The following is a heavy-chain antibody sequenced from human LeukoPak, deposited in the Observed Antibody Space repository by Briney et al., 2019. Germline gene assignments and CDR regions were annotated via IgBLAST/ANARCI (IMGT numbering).Heavy chain of an antibody. D-gene: IGHD2-2*01. Sequence: GASVKFSCKASGYTFTSYGISWVRQAPGQGLEWMGWISAYNGNTNYAQKLQGRVTMTTDTSTSTAYMELRSLRSDDTAVYYCARAPRYCSSTSCPRPHDYWGQGTLVTVSS. CDR2: ISAYNGNT. V-gene: IGHV1-18*01. J-gene: IGHJ4*02. CDR1: GYTFTSYG. CDR3: ARAPRYCSSTSCPRPHDY.